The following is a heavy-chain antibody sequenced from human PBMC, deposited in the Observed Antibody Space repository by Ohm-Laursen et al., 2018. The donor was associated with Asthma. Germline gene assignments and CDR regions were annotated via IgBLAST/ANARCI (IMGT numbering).Heavy chain of an antibody. CDR3: ARCRGGSTGYNDY. Sequence: SLRLSCAASGFTVSNYFMTWVRQGPGKGLEWVSVIYTDGTTYYADSVKGRFSTSRDNSKNTVYLHMNNLRGEDTALYYCARCRGGSTGYNDYWGQGTLVTVSS. V-gene: IGHV3-53*01. J-gene: IGHJ4*02. CDR2: IYTDGTT. D-gene: IGHD2-15*01. CDR1: GFTVSNYF.